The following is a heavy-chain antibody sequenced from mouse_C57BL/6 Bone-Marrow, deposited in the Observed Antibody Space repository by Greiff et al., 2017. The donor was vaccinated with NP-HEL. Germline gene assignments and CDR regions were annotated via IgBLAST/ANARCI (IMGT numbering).Heavy chain of an antibody. V-gene: IGHV1-5*01. J-gene: IGHJ1*03. CDR3: TSSYGYFDV. CDR2: IYPGHIDT. CDR1: GYTFPRSW. Sequence: EVQLQQSGTVLARPGASVTMSCKTSGYTFPRSWMHWVQPRPGQGLEWIGAIYPGHIDTSYTQKFKCKAKLTAVTSASTAYRELSSLTNEDSAVYYCTSSYGYFDVWGTGTTVTVSS.